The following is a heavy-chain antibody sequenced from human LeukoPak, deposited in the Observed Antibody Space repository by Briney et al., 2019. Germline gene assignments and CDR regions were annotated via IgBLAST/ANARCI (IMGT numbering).Heavy chain of an antibody. D-gene: IGHD2-15*01. CDR1: GGSISSSSYY. Sequence: SETLSLTCTVSGGSISSSSYYWGWIRQPPGKGLEWIGSIYYSGSTYYNPSLKSRVTISVDTSKNQFSLKLSSVTAEDTAVYYCAKPPATGYCSGGSCYAYWGQGTLVTVSS. J-gene: IGHJ4*02. V-gene: IGHV4-39*07. CDR3: AKPPATGYCSGGSCYAY. CDR2: IYYSGST.